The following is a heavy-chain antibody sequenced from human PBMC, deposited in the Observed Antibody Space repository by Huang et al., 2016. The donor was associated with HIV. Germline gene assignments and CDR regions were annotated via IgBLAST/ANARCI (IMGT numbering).Heavy chain of an antibody. CDR2: IIPIFGTA. CDR3: ARTAYSYGFRQGYNWFDP. J-gene: IGHJ5*02. D-gene: IGHD5-18*01. CDR1: GGTFSSYA. V-gene: IGHV1-69*13. Sequence: QVLLVQSGAEVRKPGSSVKVSCTAFGGTFSSYAISWVRQAPGQGLEVMGGIIPIFGTANDTQKFQGRVTITVDESTNTGYMELTSLTSEDTAVYYCARTAYSYGFRQGYNWFDPWGQGTPVTVSS.